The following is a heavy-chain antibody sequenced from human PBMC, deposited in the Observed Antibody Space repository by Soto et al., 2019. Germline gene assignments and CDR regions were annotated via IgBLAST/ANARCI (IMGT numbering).Heavy chain of an antibody. Sequence: SQTLSLTCAISGDSVSSNSAAWNWIRQSPSRGLEWLGRTYYRSKWYNDYAVSVKSRITINPDTSKNQFSLQLNSVTPEETAVYYCAREGTMDETDIVATISYYYYYYMDVWGKGTTVTVSS. CDR2: TYYRSKWYN. D-gene: IGHD5-12*01. V-gene: IGHV6-1*01. CDR1: GDSVSSNSAA. J-gene: IGHJ6*03. CDR3: AREGTMDETDIVATISYYYYYYMDV.